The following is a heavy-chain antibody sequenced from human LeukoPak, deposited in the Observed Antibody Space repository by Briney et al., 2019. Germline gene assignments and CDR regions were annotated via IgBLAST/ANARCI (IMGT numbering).Heavy chain of an antibody. D-gene: IGHD3-22*01. V-gene: IGHV1-3*01. J-gene: IGHJ4*02. CDR2: INAGNGNT. CDR1: GYTFTSYA. Sequence: ASVKVSCKASGYTFTSYAMHWVRQAPGQGLEWMGWINAGNGNTKYSQKFQGRVTITRDTSASTAYMELSSLRSGDTAVYYCARPPRVTYYYDSSGYYPLFYYWGQGTLVTVSS. CDR3: ARPPRVTYYYDSSGYYPLFYY.